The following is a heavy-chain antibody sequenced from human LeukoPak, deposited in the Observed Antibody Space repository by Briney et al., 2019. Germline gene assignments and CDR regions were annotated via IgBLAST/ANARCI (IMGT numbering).Heavy chain of an antibody. J-gene: IGHJ5*02. CDR1: GGSISSSSYY. CDR2: IYYSGST. D-gene: IGHD3-22*01. V-gene: IGHV4-39*01. CDR3: ARQLLNYYDSSGYIGP. Sequence: PSETLSLTCTVSGGSISSSSYYWGWIRQPPGTGLEWIGSIYYSGSTYYNPSLKSRVTISVDTSKNQFSLKLSSVTAADTAVYYCARQLLNYYDSSGYIGPWGQGTLVTVSS.